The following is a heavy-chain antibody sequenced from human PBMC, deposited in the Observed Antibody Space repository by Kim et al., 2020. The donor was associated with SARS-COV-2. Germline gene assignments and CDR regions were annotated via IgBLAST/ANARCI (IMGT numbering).Heavy chain of an antibody. V-gene: IGHV3-48*02. D-gene: IGHD2-8*01. CDR3: ARAPRMGTKFGYFQH. J-gene: IGHJ1*01. CDR1: GFTFSSYS. CDR2: ISSSSSTI. Sequence: GGSLRLSCAASGFTFSSYSMNWVRQAPGKGLEWVSYISSSSSTIYYADSVKGRFTISRDNAKNSLYLQMNSLRDEDTAVYYCARAPRMGTKFGYFQHWGQGTLVTVSS.